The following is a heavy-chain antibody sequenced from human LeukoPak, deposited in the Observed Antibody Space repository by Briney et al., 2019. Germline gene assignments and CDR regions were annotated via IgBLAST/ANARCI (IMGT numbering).Heavy chain of an antibody. CDR1: GFNFSSYW. CDR3: PRQGVGNADY. V-gene: IGHV3-7*01. D-gene: IGHD1-26*01. J-gene: IGHJ4*01. Sequence: GGSLSLSCAASGFNFSSYWMTWVRQAPGKGLEWVVNIKEDGSEKYYVDSVKGRFTISRDNAKNSLYLQMNSLGPEDTAIYYCPRQGVGNADYWGEGTLATVS. CDR2: IKEDGSEK.